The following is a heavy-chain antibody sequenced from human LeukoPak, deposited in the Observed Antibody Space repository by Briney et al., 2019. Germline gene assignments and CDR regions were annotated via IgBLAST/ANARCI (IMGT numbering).Heavy chain of an antibody. CDR3: ATSRMCSGGSCYSWFDP. D-gene: IGHD2-15*01. CDR1: GYTLTELS. V-gene: IGHV1-24*01. CDR2: FDPEDGET. Sequence: ASVKVAYKVSGYTLTELSMHWVRQAPGKGLEWMGGFDPEDGETIYAQKFQGRVTMTEDTSTDTAYMELSSLRSEDTAVYYCATSRMCSGGSCYSWFDPWGQGTLVTISS. J-gene: IGHJ5*02.